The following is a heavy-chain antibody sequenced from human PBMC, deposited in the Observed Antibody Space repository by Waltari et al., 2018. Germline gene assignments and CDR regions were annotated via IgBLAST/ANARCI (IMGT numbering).Heavy chain of an antibody. V-gene: IGHV3-53*01. CDR1: EFTVSSNY. J-gene: IGHJ4*02. D-gene: IGHD3-9*01. CDR3: SNSRLNRPDDWYYFDY. Sequence: EVQLVESGGGLIQPGGSLRLSCIASEFTVSSNYMSWVRQAPGKGLVWVSVIPGAGNTYYADSVKGRFTISIDTSKNTLYLQMSALRAEDTAVYYCSNSRLNRPDDWYYFDYWGQGTLVTVSS. CDR2: IPGAGNT.